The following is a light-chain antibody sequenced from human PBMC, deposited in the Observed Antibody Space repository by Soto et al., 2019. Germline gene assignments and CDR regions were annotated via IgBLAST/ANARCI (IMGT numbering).Light chain of an antibody. V-gene: IGKV1-39*01. CDR2: AAA. CDR3: QQYHSTPLT. Sequence: DIQMTQSPSSLSASVGDRVTITCRASQRVSSYLNWYQQKPGKAPKFLIYAAASLQSGVPSRFSGSGSGTDFTLTISSLQPEDFATYYCQQYHSTPLTFGGGTQVEIK. CDR1: QRVSSY. J-gene: IGKJ4*01.